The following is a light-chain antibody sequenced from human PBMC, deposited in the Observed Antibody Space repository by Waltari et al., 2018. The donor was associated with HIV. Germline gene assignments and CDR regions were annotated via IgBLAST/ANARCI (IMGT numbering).Light chain of an antibody. J-gene: IGLJ3*02. CDR2: KVT. CDR3: QSADSDNTYNWV. CDR1: DLPDHY. V-gene: IGLV3-25*03. Sequence: SQLTQPPSVSVSPGQTATITCPRTDLPDHYVYWYQQKPGQAPVLVMYKVTERPSGIPERFSGSMSGTTVTLTIMGVQPEDEADYYCQSADSDNTYNWVFGGGTKLTVL.